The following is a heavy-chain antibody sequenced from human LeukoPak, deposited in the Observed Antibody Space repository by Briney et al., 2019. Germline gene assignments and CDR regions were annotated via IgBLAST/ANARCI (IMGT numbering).Heavy chain of an antibody. V-gene: IGHV5-51*01. Sequence: GESLKISCKASGYSFTSYWIGWMRQMPGKGLEWMGSIYPGDSDSRYSPSFKGQVTISADKSISTAYLQWSSLEASDTAMYYCARRSGSYSKAYDYWGQGILVTVSS. CDR3: ARRSGSYSKAYDY. CDR1: GYSFTSYW. D-gene: IGHD1-26*01. J-gene: IGHJ4*02. CDR2: IYPGDSDS.